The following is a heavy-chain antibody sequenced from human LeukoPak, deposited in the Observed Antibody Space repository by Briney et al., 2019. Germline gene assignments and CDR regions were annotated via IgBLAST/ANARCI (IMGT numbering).Heavy chain of an antibody. J-gene: IGHJ4*02. V-gene: IGHV1-69*13. Sequence: SVKVSCKASGGSFSSYAINWVRQAPGQGLEWMGGIIPIFGTANYAQKFHDRVTITAVESMSTIYMELSSLRSEDTAVYYCARGWLAETMVVPPDNYWGQGTLVTVSS. CDR1: GGSFSSYA. D-gene: IGHD2-15*01. CDR2: IIPIFGTA. CDR3: ARGWLAETMVVPPDNY.